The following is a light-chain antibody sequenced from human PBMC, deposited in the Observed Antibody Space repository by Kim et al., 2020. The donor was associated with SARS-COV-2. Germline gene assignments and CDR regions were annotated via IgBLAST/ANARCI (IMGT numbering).Light chain of an antibody. J-gene: IGKJ5*01. CDR2: VAS. CDR3: QQYNNCPPIT. CDR1: QSVSSN. V-gene: IGKV3-15*01. Sequence: EIVMTQSPATLSVSPGERATLSCRASQSVSSNLAWYQQQQGHAPRLLIYVASSRTTGITARFSSSGSCAAFTLTISSLLSDDFAVYYCQQYNNCPPITFGQGTQLEIK.